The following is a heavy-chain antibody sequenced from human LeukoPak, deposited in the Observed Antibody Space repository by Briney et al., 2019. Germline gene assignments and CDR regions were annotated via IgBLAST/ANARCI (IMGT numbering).Heavy chain of an antibody. V-gene: IGHV4-59*08. Sequence: SETLSLTCTVSGGSISNHYWTWIRQPPGKGLEWIGYIYSSGITNYNPSLTSRLTISVDTSSNQFSLDLRSMTAADTAVYYCARHLSSSWNFDYWGRGTLVTVSS. CDR1: GGSISNHY. J-gene: IGHJ4*02. CDR2: IYSSGIT. CDR3: ARHLSSSWNFDY. D-gene: IGHD6-13*01.